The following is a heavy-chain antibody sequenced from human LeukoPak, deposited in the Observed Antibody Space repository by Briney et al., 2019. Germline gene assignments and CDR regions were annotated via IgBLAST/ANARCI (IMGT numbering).Heavy chain of an antibody. D-gene: IGHD2-2*01. V-gene: IGHV4-4*07. J-gene: IGHJ2*01. CDR3: ARDALYCSSTSCYRYWYFDL. CDR1: GGSISGSY. CDR2: IYTSGNT. Sequence: SSETLSLTCTVSGGSISGSYWNWIRQPAGKGLEWIGRIYTSGNTNYNPSLKSRVTMSLDTSKNQFSLELTSVTAADTAVYYCARDALYCSSTSCYRYWYFDLWGRGTLVTVSS.